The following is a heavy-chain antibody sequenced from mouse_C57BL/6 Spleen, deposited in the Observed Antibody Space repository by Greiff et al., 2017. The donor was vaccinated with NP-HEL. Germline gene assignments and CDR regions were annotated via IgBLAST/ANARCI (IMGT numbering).Heavy chain of an antibody. CDR2: ISSGGDYI. J-gene: IGHJ4*01. D-gene: IGHD1-1*01. Sequence: EVQGVESGEGLVKPGGSLKLSCAASGFTFSSYAMSWVRQTPEKRLEWVAYISSGGDYIYYADTVKGRFTISRDNARNTLYLQMSSLKSEDTAMYYCTRDYYGSSYVGLWAMDYWGQGTSVTVSS. CDR1: GFTFSSYA. V-gene: IGHV5-9-1*02. CDR3: TRDYYGSSYVGLWAMDY.